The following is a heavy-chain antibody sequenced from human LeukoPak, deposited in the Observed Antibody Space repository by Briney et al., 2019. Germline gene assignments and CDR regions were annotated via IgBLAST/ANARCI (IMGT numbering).Heavy chain of an antibody. J-gene: IGHJ6*03. CDR3: AATTVENMDV. Sequence: GGSLRLSCAASGFTFSGYSMNWVRQAPGKGLEWVSVIYSGGSTYCADSVKGRFTISRDNSKNTLYLQMNSLRAEDTAVYYCAATTVENMDVWGKGTTVTVSS. CDR2: IYSGGST. CDR1: GFTFSGYS. D-gene: IGHD1-26*01. V-gene: IGHV3-53*01.